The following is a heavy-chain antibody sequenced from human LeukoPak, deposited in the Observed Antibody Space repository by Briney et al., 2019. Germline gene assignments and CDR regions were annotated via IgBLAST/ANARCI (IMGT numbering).Heavy chain of an antibody. Sequence: SETLSLTCTVSGGSISSGGYYWSWIRQHPGKGLEWIAYIYYSGSTYYNPSLKSRVTISVDTSKNQFSLKLSSVTAADTAVYYCARDGTPGTTFRFDPWGQGTLVIVSS. D-gene: IGHD1-1*01. J-gene: IGHJ5*02. CDR1: GGSISSGGYY. CDR2: IYYSGST. CDR3: ARDGTPGTTFRFDP. V-gene: IGHV4-31*03.